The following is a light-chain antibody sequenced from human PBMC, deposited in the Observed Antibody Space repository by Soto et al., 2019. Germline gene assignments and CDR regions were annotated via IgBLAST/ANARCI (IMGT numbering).Light chain of an antibody. J-gene: IGLJ1*01. CDR1: SSDVGGYNY. V-gene: IGLV2-14*03. CDR2: DVS. Sequence: QSVLTQPASVSGAPGQSITISCTGTSSDVGGYNYVSWYQHHPGKAPKLMIFDVSNRPSGVSNRFSGSKSGNTASQTISGLQPEDEADYYCSSYTTSNSRQIVFGTGTKVTVL. CDR3: SSYTTSNSRQIV.